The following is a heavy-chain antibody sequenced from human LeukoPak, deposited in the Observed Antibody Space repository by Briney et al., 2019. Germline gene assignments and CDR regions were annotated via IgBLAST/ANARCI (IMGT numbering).Heavy chain of an antibody. V-gene: IGHV1-18*04. J-gene: IGHJ2*01. Sequence: ASVKVSCKASGYTFTGYYIGWVRQAPGQGLEWMGWINPNSGDTNYAQKLQGRVTMTTDTSTSTAYMELRSLRSDDTAVYYCARDDPYWYFDLWGRGTLVTVSS. CDR3: ARDDPYWYFDL. CDR1: GYTFTGYY. CDR2: INPNSGDT.